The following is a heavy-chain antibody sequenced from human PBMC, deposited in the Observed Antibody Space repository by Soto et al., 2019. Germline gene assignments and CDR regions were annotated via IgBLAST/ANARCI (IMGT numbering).Heavy chain of an antibody. V-gene: IGHV6-1*01. D-gene: IGHD2-2*01. CDR2: TYYRSKWYN. CDR1: GDSVSSISAA. CDR3: AAIGYCSSTSCLDSVRSNWFDP. J-gene: IGHJ5*02. Sequence: SQTLSLTCAISGDSVSSISAAWNWIRQSPSRGLEWLGRTYYRSKWYNDYAVSVKSRITINPDTSKNQFSLQLNSVTPEDTAVYYCAAIGYCSSTSCLDSVRSNWFDPWGQGTLVTVSS.